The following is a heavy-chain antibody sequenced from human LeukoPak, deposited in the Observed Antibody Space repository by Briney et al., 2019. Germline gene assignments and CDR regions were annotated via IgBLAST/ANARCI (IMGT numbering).Heavy chain of an antibody. J-gene: IGHJ2*01. Sequence: PSETLSLTCTVSGGSISSDYWSWIRQPPGKGLEWIGYIYNSGSTNYNPSLKSRVTISVDKSKNQFSLKLSSVTAADTAVYYCAKESNSSDNWYFDLWGRGTLVTVSS. V-gene: IGHV4-59*01. CDR2: IYNSGST. CDR1: GGSISSDY. CDR3: AKESNSSDNWYFDL. D-gene: IGHD2/OR15-2a*01.